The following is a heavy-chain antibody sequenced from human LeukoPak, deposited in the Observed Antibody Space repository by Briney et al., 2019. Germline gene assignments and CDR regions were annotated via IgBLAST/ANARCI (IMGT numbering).Heavy chain of an antibody. J-gene: IGHJ4*02. CDR3: AREGMAIGFARFPIFNY. CDR2: IYTSGST. D-gene: IGHD3-3*01. V-gene: IGHV4-4*07. CDR1: GGSISSYY. Sequence: SETLSLTCTVSGGSISSYYWSWIRQPAGKGLEWIGRIYTSGSTNYNPSLKSRVTISVDTSKNQFSLRLTSVTAADTAVYYCAREGMAIGFARFPIFNYWGQGTLVTVSS.